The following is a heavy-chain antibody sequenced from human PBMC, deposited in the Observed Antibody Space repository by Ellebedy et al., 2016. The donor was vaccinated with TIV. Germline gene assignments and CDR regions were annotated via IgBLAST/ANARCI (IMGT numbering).Heavy chain of an antibody. Sequence: GESLKISCVASGFTFNSYVMSWVCQAPGKGLEWVSAISASGHRTFYADSVKGRFTISRDNSKNTLLLQMYSLRVDDTAVYYCAKARRGDYVIFGLDVWGQGTTVPVPS. V-gene: IGHV3-23*01. CDR3: AKARRGDYVIFGLDV. D-gene: IGHD4-17*01. CDR2: ISASGHRT. J-gene: IGHJ6*02. CDR1: GFTFNSYV.